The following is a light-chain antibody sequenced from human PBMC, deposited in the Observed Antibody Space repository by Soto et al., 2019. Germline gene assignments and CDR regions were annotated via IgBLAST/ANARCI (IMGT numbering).Light chain of an antibody. V-gene: IGLV1-44*01. J-gene: IGLJ3*02. CDR2: NND. CDR1: ISNIGSNT. CDR3: AAWDDSLNGRWV. Sequence: QSVLTQPPSASGTPGQRVTISCSGSISNIGSNTVSWYQQLPETAPKLLIYNNDQRPSGVPDRFSGSKSGTSASLAISGLQSEDEAEYYCAAWDDSLNGRWVFGGGTKLTVL.